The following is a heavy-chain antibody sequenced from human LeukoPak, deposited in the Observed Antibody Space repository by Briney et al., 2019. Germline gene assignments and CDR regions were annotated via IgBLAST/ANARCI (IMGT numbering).Heavy chain of an antibody. J-gene: IGHJ4*02. CDR2: ISSSGSTI. V-gene: IGHV3-48*03. CDR1: GFTFSSYE. Sequence: GGSLRRSCAASGFTFSSYEMNWVRQAPGKGLEWVSYISSSGSTIYYADSVKGRFTISRDNAKNSLYLQMNSLRAEDTAVYYCARGVYDSSGYYFFDYWGQGTLVTVSS. CDR3: ARGVYDSSGYYFFDY. D-gene: IGHD3-22*01.